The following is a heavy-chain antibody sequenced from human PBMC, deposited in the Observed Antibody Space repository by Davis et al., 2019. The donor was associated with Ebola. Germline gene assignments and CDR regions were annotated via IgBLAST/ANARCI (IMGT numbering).Heavy chain of an antibody. CDR1: GYIFTSYD. Sequence: ASVKVSCKASGYIFTSYDINWVRQAPGQGLEWMGWINPYNGHTSYSQNLQGRVTMTTDTSTNTAYMELRSLRSDDTGMYFCARDRYYSGTFDAFDIWGQGTMLTVSS. D-gene: IGHD1-26*01. CDR3: ARDRYYSGTFDAFDI. V-gene: IGHV1-18*01. CDR2: INPYNGHT. J-gene: IGHJ3*02.